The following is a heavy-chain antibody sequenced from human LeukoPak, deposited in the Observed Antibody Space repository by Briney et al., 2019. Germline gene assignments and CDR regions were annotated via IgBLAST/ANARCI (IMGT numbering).Heavy chain of an antibody. CDR3: ARRGGSSSRRSPIDY. V-gene: IGHV3-7*02. CDR1: GFTFSDYW. CDR2: IKQDGSQR. J-gene: IGHJ4*02. D-gene: IGHD6-6*01. Sequence: GGSLRLSCTASGFTFSDYWMTWVRQAPGKGPEWVANIKQDGSQRYSVDSVRGRFTISRDNAKNSLFLQMNGLRAEDTAVYYCARRGGSSSRRSPIDYWGQGTLVTVSS.